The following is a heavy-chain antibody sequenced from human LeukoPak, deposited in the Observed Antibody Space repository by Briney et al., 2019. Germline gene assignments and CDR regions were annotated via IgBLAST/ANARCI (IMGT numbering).Heavy chain of an antibody. CDR1: GFTFSSYA. V-gene: IGHV3-30-3*01. Sequence: PGGSLRLSCAASGFTFSSYAMHWVRQAPGKGLEWVAVISYDGSNKYYADSVKGRFTISRDNSKNTLYLQMNSLRAEDTAVYYCARARGNSGYDPYWYFDLWGRGTLVTVSS. CDR2: ISYDGSNK. J-gene: IGHJ2*01. CDR3: ARARGNSGYDPYWYFDL. D-gene: IGHD5-12*01.